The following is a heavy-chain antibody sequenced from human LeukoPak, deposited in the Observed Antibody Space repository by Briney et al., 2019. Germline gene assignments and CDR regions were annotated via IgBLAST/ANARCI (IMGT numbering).Heavy chain of an antibody. Sequence: WIRQPAGKGLEWIGRIRNKANNYATAYAASVKGRFTISREDSKNTAYLQMNSLKTEDTAVYYCTYTSSSGVVYWGQGTLVTVSS. J-gene: IGHJ4*02. V-gene: IGHV3-73*01. CDR3: TYTSSSGVVY. CDR2: IRNKANNYAT. D-gene: IGHD6-6*01.